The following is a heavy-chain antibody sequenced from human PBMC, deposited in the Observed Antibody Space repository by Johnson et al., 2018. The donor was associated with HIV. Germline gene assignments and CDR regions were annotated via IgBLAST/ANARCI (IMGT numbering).Heavy chain of an antibody. Sequence: QVQLVESGGGVVQPGRSLRLSCAASGFTFSSYAMHWVRQAPGKGLEWVSVIYSGGSTYYADSVKGRFTISRDNSRNTLYLQMNSLRAEDTAVYYCARGQRSSWYPVNAFDIWGQGTMVTVSS. CDR3: ARGQRSSWYPVNAFDI. CDR1: GFTFSSYA. CDR2: IYSGGST. D-gene: IGHD6-13*01. J-gene: IGHJ3*02. V-gene: IGHV3-NL1*01.